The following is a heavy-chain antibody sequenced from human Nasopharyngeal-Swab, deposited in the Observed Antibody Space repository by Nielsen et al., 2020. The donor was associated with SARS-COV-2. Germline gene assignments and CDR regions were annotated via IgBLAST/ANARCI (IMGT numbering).Heavy chain of an antibody. D-gene: IGHD6-19*01. Sequence: GESLKISCAASGFTFSSYAMHWVRQAPGKGLEWVAVISYDGSNKYYADSVKGRFTISRDNAKNSLYLQMNSLRAEDTAVYYCARNPPGIAVAGYYYYGMDVWGQGTTVTVSS. CDR1: GFTFSSYA. CDR2: ISYDGSNK. J-gene: IGHJ6*02. CDR3: ARNPPGIAVAGYYYYGMDV. V-gene: IGHV3-30-3*01.